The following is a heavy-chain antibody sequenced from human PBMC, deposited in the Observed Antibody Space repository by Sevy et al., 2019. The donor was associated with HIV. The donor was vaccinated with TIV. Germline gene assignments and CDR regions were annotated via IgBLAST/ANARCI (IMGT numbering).Heavy chain of an antibody. Sequence: GGSLRLSCAASGFTFSTYAMHWVRQAPGKPLEWVANIKEDDTVKYYVDSVKGRFTIFRDNGRNLVFLVMNNLRVEDTALYYCVRAIQSEGSFWGQGTLVTVSS. D-gene: IGHD2-2*02. CDR2: IKEDDTVK. V-gene: IGHV3-7*04. CDR1: GFTFSTYA. CDR3: VRAIQSEGSF. J-gene: IGHJ4*02.